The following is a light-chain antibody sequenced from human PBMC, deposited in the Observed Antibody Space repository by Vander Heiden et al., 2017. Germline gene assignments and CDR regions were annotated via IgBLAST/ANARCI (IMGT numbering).Light chain of an antibody. CDR3: QESYSTPFT. V-gene: IGKV1-39*01. CDR2: AAS. Sequence: DIQMTQSPSSLSASVGDRVTITCRATQSINSYLNWYQQKPGKAPKLLIQAASKLQSGVSSMFSASGSGTDFSFTISSLQPEDSATYYCQESYSTPFTFGPGTKVHI. CDR1: QSINSY. J-gene: IGKJ3*01.